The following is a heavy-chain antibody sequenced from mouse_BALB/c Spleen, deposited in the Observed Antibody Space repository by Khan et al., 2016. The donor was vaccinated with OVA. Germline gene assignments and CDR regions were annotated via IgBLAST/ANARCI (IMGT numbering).Heavy chain of an antibody. D-gene: IGHD1-1*01. V-gene: IGHV1S136*01. CDR1: GYTFTNYV. J-gene: IGHJ4*01. Sequence: EVQLKEYGPELVKPGASVKMSCKASGYTFTNYVMHWVKQKPGQGLEWIGDINPYNDGPIYNEKFSGKANLTSDKSSSKDYMELSSLTSEYSAVYYCARYASSPYYAMDYWGQGTSVTVSS. CDR3: ARYASSPYYAMDY. CDR2: INPYNDGP.